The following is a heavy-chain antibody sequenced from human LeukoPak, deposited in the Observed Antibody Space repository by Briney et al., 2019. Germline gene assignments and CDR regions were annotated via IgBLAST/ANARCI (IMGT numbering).Heavy chain of an antibody. J-gene: IGHJ4*02. CDR3: ARVSSSDRPDY. CDR2: IYHSGST. Sequence: SETLSLTCTVSGGSISSGGYYWSWIRQPPGKGLEWIGYIYHSGSTYYNPSLKSRVTISVDRSKNQFSLKLSSVTAADTAVYYCARVSSSDRPDYWGQGTLVTVSS. D-gene: IGHD6-6*01. CDR1: GGSISSGGYY. V-gene: IGHV4-30-2*01.